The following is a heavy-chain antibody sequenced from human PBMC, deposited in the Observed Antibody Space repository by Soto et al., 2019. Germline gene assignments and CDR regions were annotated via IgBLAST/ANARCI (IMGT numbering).Heavy chain of an antibody. Sequence: QVQLVQSGAEVRKPGSSVKVSCKASGGTFSRHAISWVRQAPGQGLEWMGGIIPIFGTANHAQKFQGRVTIIADESTSTVYMELSSLRSEDTAMYYCARGREDYVWGSYRYASHAFDYWGQGTVVTVSS. D-gene: IGHD3-16*02. V-gene: IGHV1-69*01. J-gene: IGHJ4*02. CDR3: ARGREDYVWGSYRYASHAFDY. CDR2: IIPIFGTA. CDR1: GGTFSRHA.